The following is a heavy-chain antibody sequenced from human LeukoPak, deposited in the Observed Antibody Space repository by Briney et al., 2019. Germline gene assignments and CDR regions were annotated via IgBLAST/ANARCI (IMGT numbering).Heavy chain of an antibody. V-gene: IGHV3-66*02. CDR1: GFTVSSNY. J-gene: IGHJ3*02. CDR2: IYSGGST. CDR3: ARDQVAVAGTMAFDI. Sequence: GGSLRLSCAASGFTVSSNYMSWVRQAPGKGLEWVSVIYSGGSTYYADSVEGRFTISRDNSKNTLYLQMNSLRAEDTAVYYCARDQVAVAGTMAFDIWGQGTMVTVSS. D-gene: IGHD6-19*01.